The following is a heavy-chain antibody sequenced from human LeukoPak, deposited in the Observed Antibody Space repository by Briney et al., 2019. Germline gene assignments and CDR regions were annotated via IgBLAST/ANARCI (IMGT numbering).Heavy chain of an antibody. V-gene: IGHV4-38-2*02. CDR2: IYQSGST. Sequence: SETLSLTCTVSGYSISSGYYWGWIRQPPGKGLEWIGSIYQSGSTYYNPSLKSRVTISVDTSKNKFSLKLSSVTAADTAMYYCARVTGTWYFDLWGRGTLVTVSS. CDR3: ARVTGTWYFDL. J-gene: IGHJ2*01. D-gene: IGHD7-27*01. CDR1: GYSISSGYY.